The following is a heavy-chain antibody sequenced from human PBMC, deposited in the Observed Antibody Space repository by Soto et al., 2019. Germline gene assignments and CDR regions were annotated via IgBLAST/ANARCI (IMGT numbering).Heavy chain of an antibody. CDR3: AKGLVSRSGYDYLDY. CDR1: GFTFSSYG. CDR2: ISYDGSNK. Sequence: GGSLRLSCAASGFTFSSYGMHWVRQAPGKGLEWVAVISYDGSNKYYADSVKGRFTISRDNSKNTLYLQMNSLRAEDTAVYYCAKGLVSRSGYDYLDYWGQGTLVTVSS. D-gene: IGHD5-12*01. J-gene: IGHJ4*02. V-gene: IGHV3-30*18.